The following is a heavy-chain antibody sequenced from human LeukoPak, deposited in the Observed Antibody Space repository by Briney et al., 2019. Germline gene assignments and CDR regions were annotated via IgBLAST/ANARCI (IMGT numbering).Heavy chain of an antibody. D-gene: IGHD3-22*01. CDR1: GGSISSYY. CDR3: ARCPYYYDSSGTSSRAFDI. CDR2: IYYSGST. J-gene: IGHJ3*02. Sequence: SETLSLTCTVSGGSISSYYWSWIRQPPGKGLEWIGYIYYSGSTNYNPSLKRRVTISVDTSKNQFSLKLSSVTAADTAVYYCARCPYYYDSSGTSSRAFDIWGQGTMVTVSS. V-gene: IGHV4-59*01.